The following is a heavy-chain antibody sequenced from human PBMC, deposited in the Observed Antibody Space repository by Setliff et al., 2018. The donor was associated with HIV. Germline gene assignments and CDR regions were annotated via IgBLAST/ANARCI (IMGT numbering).Heavy chain of an antibody. Sequence: SETLSLTCTVSGGSISSGGYYWSWIRQHPGKGLEWIGYIYYSGSTYYNPSLTTRVTISVDGSKNQFSLKLKSVTAADTAVYYCARWHPPYGFWEEDYWGQGILVTVSS. CDR1: GGSISSGGYY. J-gene: IGHJ4*02. CDR3: ARWHPPYGFWEEDY. CDR2: IYYSGST. V-gene: IGHV4-39*01. D-gene: IGHD3-10*01.